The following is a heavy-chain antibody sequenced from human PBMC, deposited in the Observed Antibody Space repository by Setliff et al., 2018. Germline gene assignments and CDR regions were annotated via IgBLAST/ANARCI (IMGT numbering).Heavy chain of an antibody. D-gene: IGHD1-7*01. Sequence: GASVKVSCKASGYIFSAYHVHWVRQAPGQGPEWVGCIRPLRGDTKSAQKFQGRLTMTGDASINTAFMELTGLTSDDTAVYYCARAPSGTGFYHFFSYMDVWGKGTTVTSP. V-gene: IGHV1-2*02. J-gene: IGHJ6*03. CDR2: IRPLRGDT. CDR1: GYIFSAYH. CDR3: ARAPSGTGFYHFFSYMDV.